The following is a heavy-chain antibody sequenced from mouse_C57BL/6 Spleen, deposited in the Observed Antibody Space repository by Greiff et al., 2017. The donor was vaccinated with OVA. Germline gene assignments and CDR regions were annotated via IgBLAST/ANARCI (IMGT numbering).Heavy chain of an antibody. J-gene: IGHJ2*01. V-gene: IGHV5-4*03. Sequence: EVKVEESGGGLVKPGGSLKLSCAASGFTFSSYAMSWVRQTPEKRLEWVATISDGGSYTYYPDNVKGRFTISRDNAKNNLYLQMSHLKSEDTAMYYCATTILFDYWGQGTTLTVSS. CDR1: GFTFSSYA. D-gene: IGHD2-1*01. CDR2: ISDGGSYT. CDR3: ATTILFDY.